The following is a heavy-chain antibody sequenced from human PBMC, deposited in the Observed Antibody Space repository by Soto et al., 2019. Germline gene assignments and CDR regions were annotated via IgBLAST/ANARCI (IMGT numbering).Heavy chain of an antibody. CDR1: GGTFSSYA. CDR2: IIPIFGTA. CDR3: ASGSYYERVGMDV. J-gene: IGHJ6*02. D-gene: IGHD1-26*01. V-gene: IGHV1-69*13. Sequence: SVKVSCKASGGTFSSYAISWVRQAPGQGLEWMGGIIPIFGTANYAQKFQGRVTITADESTGTAYMELSSLRSEDTAVYYCASGSYYERVGMDVWGQGTTVTVSS.